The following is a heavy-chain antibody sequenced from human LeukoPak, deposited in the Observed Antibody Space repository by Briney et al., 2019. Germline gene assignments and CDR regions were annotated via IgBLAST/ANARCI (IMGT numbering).Heavy chain of an antibody. V-gene: IGHV3-64*01. D-gene: IGHD2-21*02. CDR3: ARDGGDIVVVTASYYYMDV. CDR1: GFTFSSYA. CDR2: ISSNGGST. J-gene: IGHJ6*03. Sequence: PGGSLRLSCAASGFTFSSYAMHWVRQAPGKGLEYVSAISSNGGSTYYAHSVKGRFTISRDNSKNTLYLQMGSLRPEDMAVYYCARDGGDIVVVTASYYYMDVWGKGTTVTVSS.